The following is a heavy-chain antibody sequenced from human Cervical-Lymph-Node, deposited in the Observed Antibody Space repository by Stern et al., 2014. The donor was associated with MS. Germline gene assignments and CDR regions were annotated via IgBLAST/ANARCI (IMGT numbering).Heavy chain of an antibody. D-gene: IGHD2-15*01. V-gene: IGHV1-18*01. Sequence: QVQLGQSGAEVKKPGASVKLSGKASGYTFTSYCIRWVRPAPGKGLAWMGWISAYNGSTNDAQKVQGRVAMTTDTSTSTAYMELRSLRSDDTAVYYCARGLLGSENAFDIWGQGTMVTVSS. CDR2: ISAYNGST. CDR3: ARGLLGSENAFDI. J-gene: IGHJ3*02. CDR1: GYTFTSYC.